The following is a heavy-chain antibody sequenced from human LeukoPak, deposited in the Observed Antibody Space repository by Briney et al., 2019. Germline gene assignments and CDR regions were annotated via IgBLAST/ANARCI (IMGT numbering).Heavy chain of an antibody. J-gene: IGHJ4*02. CDR3: ARGGEQYYYDSSGYYTSDY. CDR2: ISRGSNYI. CDR1: GFTFSSYS. D-gene: IGHD3-22*01. Sequence: PGGSLRLSCAASGFTFSSYSMNWVRQAPGKGLGWVSSISRGSNYIYYADSVKGRFTISRDNAKNSLYLQMNSLRAEDTAVYYCARGGEQYYYDSSGYYTSDYWGQGTLVTVSS. V-gene: IGHV3-21*01.